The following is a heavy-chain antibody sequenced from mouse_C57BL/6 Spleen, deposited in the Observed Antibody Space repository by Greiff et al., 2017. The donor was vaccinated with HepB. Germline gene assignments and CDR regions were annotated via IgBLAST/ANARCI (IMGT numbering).Heavy chain of an antibody. V-gene: IGHV14-2*01. CDR2: IDPEDGET. D-gene: IGHD1-1*01. CDR3: AKGLIITTVVATNY. Sequence: VQLKQSGAELVKPGASVKLSCTASGFNINDYSMHWVKQRTEQGLEWIGRIDPEDGETKYAPKFKGKATITADTSSNTAYLQLSSLTSEDTAVYYCAKGLIITTVVATNYWGQGTTLTVSS. J-gene: IGHJ2*01. CDR1: GFNINDYS.